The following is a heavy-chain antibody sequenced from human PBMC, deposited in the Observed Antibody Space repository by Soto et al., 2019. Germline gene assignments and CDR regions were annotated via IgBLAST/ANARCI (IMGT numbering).Heavy chain of an antibody. CDR1: GFTFSGHW. D-gene: IGHD2-2*01. CDR2: IKQDGSKR. V-gene: IGHV3-7*01. Sequence: EVHLVESGGGLVQPGGSLRLSCAASGFTFSGHWMSWVRQAPGKGLEWVAHIKQDGSKRFYVGSVKGRFTISRDNAKNSLDLQMNSLRAEDTALYYCARDRAFCSGTNCRRGSIYYYYMDVWGNGTTVTVSS. CDR3: ARDRAFCSGTNCRRGSIYYYYMDV. J-gene: IGHJ6*03.